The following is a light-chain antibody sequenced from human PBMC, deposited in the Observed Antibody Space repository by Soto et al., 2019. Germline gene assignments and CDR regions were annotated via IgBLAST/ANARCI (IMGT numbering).Light chain of an antibody. CDR2: EVS. CDR1: SSDVGGYNY. Sequence: QSALTQPGSVSGSPGQSITISCTGTSSDVGGYNYVSWYQQHPGKAPKLMIYEVSNRPSGVPNRFSGSKSGNTASLTISGLQAEDEADYYCSSYTSSSTYVFGTGTKVTVL. J-gene: IGLJ1*01. CDR3: SSYTSSSTYV. V-gene: IGLV2-14*01.